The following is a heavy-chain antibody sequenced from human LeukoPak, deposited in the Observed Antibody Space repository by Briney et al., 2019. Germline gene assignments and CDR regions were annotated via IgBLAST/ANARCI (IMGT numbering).Heavy chain of an antibody. CDR1: GFTFSSTS. Sequence: PGGSLRLSCAASGFTFSSTSMNWVRQAPGKGLEGVSYIGGSGTTIYYADSVKGRFTISRDNAKSSLYLQMNSLRAEDTAVYYCAGDGVGANPGDAFDIWGQGTMVTVSS. CDR3: AGDGVGANPGDAFDI. J-gene: IGHJ3*02. V-gene: IGHV3-48*01. CDR2: IGGSGTTI. D-gene: IGHD1-26*01.